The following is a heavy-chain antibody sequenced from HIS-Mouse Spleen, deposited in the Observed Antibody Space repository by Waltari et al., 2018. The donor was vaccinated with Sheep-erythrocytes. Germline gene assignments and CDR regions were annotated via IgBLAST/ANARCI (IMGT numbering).Heavy chain of an antibody. CDR1: GGSISSGDYY. CDR3: ARALANWGSSFDY. Sequence: QVQLQESGPGLVKPSQTLSLTCTVSGGSISSGDYYWSWIRQPPGKGLEWIGYIYYSGSTYSNPSLNSRVTISVDTSKNQFSLKLSSVTTADTAVYYCARALANWGSSFDYWGQGTLVTVSS. D-gene: IGHD7-27*01. J-gene: IGHJ4*02. CDR2: IYYSGST. V-gene: IGHV4-30-4*01.